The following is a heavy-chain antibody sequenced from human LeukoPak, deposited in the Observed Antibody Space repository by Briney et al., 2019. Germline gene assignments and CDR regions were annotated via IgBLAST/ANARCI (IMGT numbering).Heavy chain of an antibody. CDR2: IYHSGST. D-gene: IGHD3-3*01. V-gene: IGHV4-38-2*02. CDR3: ARGAFGVLLSAFDI. CDR1: GYSISSGYY. J-gene: IGHJ3*02. Sequence: SETLSLTCTVSGYSISSGYYWGWIRPPPGKGLEWIGSIYHSGSTYYNPSLKSRVTISVDTSKNQFSLKLSSVTAADTAVYWCARGAFGVLLSAFDIWGQGTMVTVSS.